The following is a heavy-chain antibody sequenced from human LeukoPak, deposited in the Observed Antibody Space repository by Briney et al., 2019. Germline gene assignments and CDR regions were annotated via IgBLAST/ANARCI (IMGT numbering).Heavy chain of an antibody. CDR3: ASSMYSSSSPDY. Sequence: SSETLSLTCSVCGGSISSYYWSGLRQPPGKGLEGIGYIYYSGSTNYNPSLKRRVTISEDTPKNQFSLTLSSVTAADTAVYYCASSMYSSSSPDYWGQGTLVTVSS. CDR1: GGSISSYY. V-gene: IGHV4-59*01. J-gene: IGHJ4*02. CDR2: IYYSGST. D-gene: IGHD6-6*01.